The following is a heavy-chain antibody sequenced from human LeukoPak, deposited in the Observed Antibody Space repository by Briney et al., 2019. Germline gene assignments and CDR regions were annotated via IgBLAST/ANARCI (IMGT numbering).Heavy chain of an antibody. D-gene: IGHD6-13*01. V-gene: IGHV4-34*01. CDR2: INHSGST. J-gene: IGHJ4*02. Sequence: PSETLSLTCAVYGGSFSGYYWSWIRQPPGKGLRWIGEINHSGSTNYNPSLKSRVTISVDTSKNQFSLKLSSVNAADTAVYYCARGKRGYSSSWYDYWGQGTLVTVSS. CDR1: GGSFSGYY. CDR3: ARGKRGYSSSWYDY.